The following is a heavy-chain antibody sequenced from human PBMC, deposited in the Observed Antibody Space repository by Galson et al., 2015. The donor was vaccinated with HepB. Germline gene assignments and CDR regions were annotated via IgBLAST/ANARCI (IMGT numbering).Heavy chain of an antibody. CDR2: IYYSGST. CDR1: GGSISSSSYY. D-gene: IGHD3-10*01. V-gene: IGHV4-39*01. CDR3: ASGGMVRGVIITAFDY. J-gene: IGHJ4*02. Sequence: SETLSLTCTVSGGSISSSSYYWGWIRQPPGKGLEWIGSIYYSGSTYYNPSLKSRVTISVDTSKNQFSLKLSSVTAADTAVYYCASGGMVRGVIITAFDYWGQGTLVTVSS.